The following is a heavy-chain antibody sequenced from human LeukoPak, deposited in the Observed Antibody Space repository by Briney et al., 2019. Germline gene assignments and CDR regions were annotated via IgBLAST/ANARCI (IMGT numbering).Heavy chain of an antibody. CDR1: GYTFTSYD. J-gene: IGHJ6*02. Sequence: VASVKVSCKASGYTFTSYDINWVRQATGQGLEWMGRIIPILGIANYAQKFQGRVTITADKSTSTAYMELSSLRSEDTAVYYCAFRSSPYYYGMDVWGQGTTVTVSS. D-gene: IGHD2-21*01. CDR2: IIPILGIA. CDR3: AFRSSPYYYGMDV. V-gene: IGHV1-69*04.